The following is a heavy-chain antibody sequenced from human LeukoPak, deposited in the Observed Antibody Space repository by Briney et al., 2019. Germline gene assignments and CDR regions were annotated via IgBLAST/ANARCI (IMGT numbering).Heavy chain of an antibody. J-gene: IGHJ4*02. CDR2: IYPGDSDT. V-gene: IGHV5-51*01. D-gene: IGHD2-15*01. CDR1: GYSFTSYW. CDR3: ARREVAATQGEHYFDY. Sequence: GESLKISCKGSGYSFTSYWIGWVRQMPGKGLEWMGIIYPGDSDTRYSPSFQGQVTISADKSISTAYLQWSSLKASDTAMYYCARREVAATQGEHYFDYRGQGTLVTVSS.